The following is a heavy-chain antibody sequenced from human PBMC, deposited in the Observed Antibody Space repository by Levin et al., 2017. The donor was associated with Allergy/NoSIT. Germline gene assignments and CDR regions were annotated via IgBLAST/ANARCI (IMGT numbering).Heavy chain of an antibody. CDR2: VSGDGRVT. Sequence: SLRLSCSASGFTFTRYGMHWVRQAPGTGLEFVAAVSGDGRVTDYADSVKGRFIISRDNSKNMMYVQMSSLRPEDTAVYYCVTGGAFYYAHWGQGILVTVSS. V-gene: IGHV3-64*05. CDR3: VTGGAFYYAH. CDR1: GFTFTRYG. J-gene: IGHJ4*02. D-gene: IGHD3-22*01.